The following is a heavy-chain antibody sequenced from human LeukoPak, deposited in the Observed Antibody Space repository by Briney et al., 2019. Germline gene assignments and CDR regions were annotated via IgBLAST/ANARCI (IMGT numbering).Heavy chain of an antibody. CDR3: AHGTDFWSGYYTGGWFDP. V-gene: IGHV2-5*01. Sequence: SGPTLVKPTQTLTLTCTFSGFSLSTSGVGVGWIRQPPGKALEWLALIYWNDDKRYSPSLKSRLTITKDTSKNQVVLTMTNMDPVDTATYYCAHGTDFWSGYYTGGWFDPWGQGTLVTVPS. CDR2: IYWNDDK. CDR1: GFSLSTSGVG. D-gene: IGHD3-3*01. J-gene: IGHJ5*02.